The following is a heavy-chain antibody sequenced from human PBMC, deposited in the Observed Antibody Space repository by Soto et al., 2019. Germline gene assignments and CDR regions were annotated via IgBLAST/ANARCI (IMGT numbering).Heavy chain of an antibody. CDR1: GYTFTSYD. J-gene: IGHJ6*03. CDR2: MNPNSGNT. Sequence: QVQLVQSGAEVKKPGASVKVSCKASGYTFTSYDINWVRQATGQGLEWMGWMNPNSGNTGYAQKFQGRVSMLRNTSISTADMELSSLRSEYTAVYYCATRPMVRGVIQGYYYYMDVWGKGTTVAVSS. V-gene: IGHV1-8*01. CDR3: ATRPMVRGVIQGYYYYMDV. D-gene: IGHD3-10*01.